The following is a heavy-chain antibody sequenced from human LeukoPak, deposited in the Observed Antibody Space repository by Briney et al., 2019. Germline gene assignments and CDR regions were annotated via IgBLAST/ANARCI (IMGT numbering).Heavy chain of an antibody. CDR1: GGSISSGGYS. V-gene: IGHV4-30-4*07. J-gene: IGHJ6*03. CDR2: IFYTGTT. D-gene: IGHD1-26*01. CDR3: ARGTEGGSYYYYYYYMDV. Sequence: PSETLSLTCAVSGGSISSGGYSWSWIRQPPGKGPEWIGSIFYTGTTYYNPSLKSRVTISVDTSKNQFSLKLSSVTAADTAVYYCARGTEGGSYYYYYYYMDVWGKGTTVTISS.